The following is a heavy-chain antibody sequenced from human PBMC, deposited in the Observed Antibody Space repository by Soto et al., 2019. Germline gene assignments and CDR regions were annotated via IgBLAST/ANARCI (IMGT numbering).Heavy chain of an antibody. CDR1: GFTFSTYA. CDR2: IEQEGSEK. CDR3: ARDVHYFDY. V-gene: IGHV3-7*01. D-gene: IGHD3-10*02. J-gene: IGHJ4*02. Sequence: GGSLRLSCTASGFTFSTYAMAWVRQAPGKGLEWLANIEQEGSEKYYVDSVRGRFTISRDNAKNSVYLQINSLRAEGTALYYCARDVHYFDYWGQGTQVTVSS.